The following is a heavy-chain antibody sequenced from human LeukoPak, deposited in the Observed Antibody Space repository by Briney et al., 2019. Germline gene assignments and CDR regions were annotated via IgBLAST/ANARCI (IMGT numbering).Heavy chain of an antibody. D-gene: IGHD4-17*01. CDR2: ISWNRDTI. Sequence: GGSLRLSCAASGFTFDDYAMHWVRQAPGKGLEWVSAISWNRDTIRYADSVKGRFTISRDNAKNSLYLQMNSLRAEDTAVYYCARAVGDYGAFDIWGQGTMVTVSS. CDR3: ARAVGDYGAFDI. CDR1: GFTFDDYA. V-gene: IGHV3-9*01. J-gene: IGHJ3*02.